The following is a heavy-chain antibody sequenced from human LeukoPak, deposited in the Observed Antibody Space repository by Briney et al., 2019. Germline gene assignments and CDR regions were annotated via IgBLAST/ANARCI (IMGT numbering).Heavy chain of an antibody. CDR3: AKGSGQSFLYYYMDV. CDR1: GGSISGYY. CDR2: IYYSGST. V-gene: IGHV4-59*01. J-gene: IGHJ6*03. Sequence: SETLSLTCTVSGGSISGYYWNWIRQPPGKGPEWIGYIYYSGSTNYNPSLKSRVTISVDTSKNQFSLKLSSVTAADTAVYYCAKGSGQSFLYYYMDVWGKGTTVTISS. D-gene: IGHD3-10*01.